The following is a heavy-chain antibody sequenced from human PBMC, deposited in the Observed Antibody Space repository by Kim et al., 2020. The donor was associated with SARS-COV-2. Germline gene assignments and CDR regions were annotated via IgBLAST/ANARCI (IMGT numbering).Heavy chain of an antibody. CDR2: ISGSGVLT. J-gene: IGHJ4*02. CDR3: ARDRSPNS. Sequence: GGSLRLSCVASGFTFSSRDMHWIRQAPGKGPEWVAFISGSGVLTYYADSVKGRFSISRDTSKNTLYLQMNSLRAEDTAIYYCARDRSPNSWGQGTLVTVSS. V-gene: IGHV3-23*01. D-gene: IGHD6-19*01. CDR1: GFTFSSRD.